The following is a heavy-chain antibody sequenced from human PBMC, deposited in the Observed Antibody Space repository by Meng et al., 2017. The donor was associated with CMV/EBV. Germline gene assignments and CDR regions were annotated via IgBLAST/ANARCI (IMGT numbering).Heavy chain of an antibody. CDR2: TYYRSKWYN. CDR1: GDSVSSNSAA. D-gene: IGHD2-2*01. J-gene: IGHJ6*02. CDR3: ARDRYCSSTSCYWVGMDV. Sequence: SETLSLTCAISGDSVSSNSAAWNWIRQSPSRGFEWLGRTYYRSKWYNDYAVSVKSRITINPDTSKNQFSLQLNSVTPEDTAVYYCARDRYCSSTSCYWVGMDVWGQGTTVTVSS. V-gene: IGHV6-1*01.